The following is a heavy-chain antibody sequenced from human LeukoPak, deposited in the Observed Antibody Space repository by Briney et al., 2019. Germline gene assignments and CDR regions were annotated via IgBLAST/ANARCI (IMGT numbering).Heavy chain of an antibody. CDR1: GGTFSSYT. D-gene: IGHD4-11*01. V-gene: IGHV1-69*04. CDR2: IIPIFGIA. CDR3: AREVVTTNRNWFDP. Sequence: ASVKVSCKASGGTFSSYTISWVRQAPGQGLEWMGRIIPIFGIANYAQKFQGRVTITADKSTSTAYMELSSLRSEDTAVYYCAREVVTTNRNWFDPWGQGTLVTISS. J-gene: IGHJ5*02.